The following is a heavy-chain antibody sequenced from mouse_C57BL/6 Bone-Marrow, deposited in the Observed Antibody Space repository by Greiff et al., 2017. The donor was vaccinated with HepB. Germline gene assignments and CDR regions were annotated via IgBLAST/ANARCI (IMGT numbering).Heavy chain of an antibody. J-gene: IGHJ2*01. CDR2: IDPETGGT. Sequence: LVESGAELVRPGASVTLSCKASGYTFTDYEMHWVKQTPVHGLEWIGAIDPETGGTAYNQKFKGKAILTADKSSSTAYMELRSLTSEDSAVYYCTRKTDGSSYYFDYWGQGTTLTVSS. CDR1: GYTFTDYE. V-gene: IGHV1-15*01. D-gene: IGHD1-1*01. CDR3: TRKTDGSSYYFDY.